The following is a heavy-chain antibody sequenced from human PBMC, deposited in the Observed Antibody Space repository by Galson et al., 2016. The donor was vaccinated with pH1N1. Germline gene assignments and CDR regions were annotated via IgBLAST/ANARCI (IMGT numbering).Heavy chain of an antibody. Sequence: PALVKPTQTLTLTCTFSGFSLSSSGMCVSWIRQPPGKVLEWLALIDWDDDKYYSTSLKTRLTISKDTSKNQVILTMTHMDPVDTATYYCARFQYGDYVKFFHYWGQGTLVTVSS. CDR2: IDWDDDK. D-gene: IGHD4-17*01. J-gene: IGHJ4*02. V-gene: IGHV2-70*01. CDR1: GFSLSSSGMC. CDR3: ARFQYGDYVKFFHY.